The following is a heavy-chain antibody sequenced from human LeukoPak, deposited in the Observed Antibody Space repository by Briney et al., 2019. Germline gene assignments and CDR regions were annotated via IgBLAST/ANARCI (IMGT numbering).Heavy chain of an antibody. D-gene: IGHD3-10*01. Sequence: PSETLSLTCVVSGGSITTYYWSWIRQPPGKGLDYIGYIDYSGSTNYNPSLKGRVSISIDTSKNQFSLKVNSVTAADTAVYYCARVSLVRGAVEYWGQGSLVTVSS. CDR2: IDYSGST. CDR3: ARVSLVRGAVEY. J-gene: IGHJ4*02. CDR1: GGSITTYY. V-gene: IGHV4-59*01.